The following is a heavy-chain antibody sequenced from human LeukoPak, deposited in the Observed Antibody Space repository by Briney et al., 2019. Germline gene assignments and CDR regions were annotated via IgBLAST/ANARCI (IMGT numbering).Heavy chain of an antibody. CDR3: ARGATGVAPPSLWFDP. D-gene: IGHD2-15*01. V-gene: IGHV4-34*01. CDR1: GGSFSNYY. Sequence: PSETLSLTCAVYGGSFSNYYWSWIRQPPGKGLEWIGEINHSGSTNYNPSLKSRVTISVDTSKNQFSLKLSSVTAADTAVYYCARGATGVAPPSLWFDPWGQGTLVTVSS. CDR2: INHSGST. J-gene: IGHJ5*02.